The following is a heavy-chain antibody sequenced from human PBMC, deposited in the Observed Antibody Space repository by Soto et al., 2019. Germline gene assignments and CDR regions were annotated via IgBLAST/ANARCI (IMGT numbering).Heavy chain of an antibody. CDR3: ARGIAAAGSWYFDN. D-gene: IGHD6-13*01. CDR2: IYYSGNT. Sequence: SETLSLTCTVSGGSISSYYWSWIRQPPGMGLECIGYIYYSGNTNYNPSLKSRVTISLDTSKNQFSLKLSSVTATDTAVFYCARGIAAAGSWYFDNWGQGTLVTVSS. CDR1: GGSISSYY. V-gene: IGHV4-59*01. J-gene: IGHJ4*02.